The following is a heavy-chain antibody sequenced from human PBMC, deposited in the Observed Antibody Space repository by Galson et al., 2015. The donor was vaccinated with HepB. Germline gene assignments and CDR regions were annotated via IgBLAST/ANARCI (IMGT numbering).Heavy chain of an antibody. CDR1: GFTFSSYA. D-gene: IGHD1-7*01. J-gene: IGHJ6*03. V-gene: IGHV3-23*01. CDR3: AKVETGTTYSYYYYYYMDV. Sequence: SLRLSCAASGFTFSSYAMSWVRQAPGKGLEWVSAISGSGGSTYYADSVKGRFTISRDNSKNTLYLQMNSLRAEDTAVYYCAKVETGTTYSYYYYYYMDVWGKGTTVTVSS. CDR2: ISGSGGST.